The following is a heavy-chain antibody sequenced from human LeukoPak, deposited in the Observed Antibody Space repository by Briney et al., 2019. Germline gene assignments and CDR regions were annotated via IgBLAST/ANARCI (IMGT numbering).Heavy chain of an antibody. Sequence: ASVKVSCKASGYTFTGYYMHWVRQAPGQGLEWMGWINPNSGGTNYAQKFQGRVTMTRDTCISTGYMELSRLRSDDTAVYYCARVKTMIVVVTLFDYWGQGTLVTVSS. D-gene: IGHD3-22*01. V-gene: IGHV1-2*02. CDR3: ARVKTMIVVVTLFDY. CDR1: GYTFTGYY. CDR2: INPNSGGT. J-gene: IGHJ4*02.